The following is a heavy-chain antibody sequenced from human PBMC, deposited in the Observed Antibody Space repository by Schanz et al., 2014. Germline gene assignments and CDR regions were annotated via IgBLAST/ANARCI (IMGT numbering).Heavy chain of an antibody. J-gene: IGHJ6*02. Sequence: EVQLVESGGGLVQPGGSLRLSCAASGFTVSINYMSWVRQAPGKGLEWVSVIYSGGSTYYADSVKGRFTISRDNSKNTLYLXXXXXXAXXTAVYYCARGYSSSMDVWGQGTTVTVSS. CDR2: IYSGGST. D-gene: IGHD6-6*01. CDR1: GFTVSINY. V-gene: IGHV3-66*01. CDR3: ARGYSSSMDV.